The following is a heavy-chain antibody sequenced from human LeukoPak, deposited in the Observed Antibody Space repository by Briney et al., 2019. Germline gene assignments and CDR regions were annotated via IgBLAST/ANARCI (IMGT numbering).Heavy chain of an antibody. CDR2: ISYDGSNK. J-gene: IGHJ6*02. CDR3: AKTVGQWLELYYYYGMDV. D-gene: IGHD6-19*01. V-gene: IGHV3-30*18. CDR1: GFTFSSYG. Sequence: PGGSLRLSCAASGFTFSSYGMHWVRRAPGKGLEWVAVISYDGSNKYYADSVKGRFTISRDNSKNTLYLQMNSLRAEDTAVYYCAKTVGQWLELYYYYGMDVWGQGTTVTVSS.